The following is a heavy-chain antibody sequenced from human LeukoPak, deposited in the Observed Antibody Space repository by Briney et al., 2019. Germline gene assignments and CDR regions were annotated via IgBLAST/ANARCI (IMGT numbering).Heavy chain of an antibody. D-gene: IGHD3-3*01. J-gene: IGHJ4*02. Sequence: GQRLRLSCAASGFTFGIYDMHWVRQAERKVREWVSGIVSAGYTYYANCVRGGFTISRDNSRNTLYLQMNSLSAADTAVYYCASISRSGGGSWDYFDYWGQGNLVTVSS. CDR3: ASISRSGGGSWDYFDY. V-gene: IGHV3-13*04. CDR1: GFTFGIYD. CDR2: IVSAGYT.